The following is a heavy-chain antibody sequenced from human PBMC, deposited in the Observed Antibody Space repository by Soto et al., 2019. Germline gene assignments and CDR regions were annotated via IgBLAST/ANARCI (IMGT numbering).Heavy chain of an antibody. V-gene: IGHV4-34*01. J-gene: IGHJ5*02. CDR3: AREGYGSGSYYKFNWFDP. D-gene: IGHD3-10*01. Sequence: SETLSLTCAVYGVSFSGYYWSWIRQPPGKGLEWIGEINHSGSTNYNPSLKSRVTISVDTSKNQFSLKLSSVTAADTAVYYCAREGYGSGSYYKFNWFDPWGQGTLVTVSS. CDR2: INHSGST. CDR1: GVSFSGYY.